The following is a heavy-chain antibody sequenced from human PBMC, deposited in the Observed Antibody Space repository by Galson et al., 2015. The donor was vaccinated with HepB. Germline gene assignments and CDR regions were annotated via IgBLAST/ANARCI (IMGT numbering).Heavy chain of an antibody. CDR2: VSGSGGSK. V-gene: IGHV3-23*01. J-gene: IGHJ1*01. CDR1: GFSFSTYA. CDR3: VKDLSCNGAGCEYVQH. D-gene: IGHD2-15*01. Sequence: SLRLSCAASGFSFSTYAMSWVRQAPGKGLEWVSAVSGSGGSKFHADSVKGRFTVSRDNSRNTLYLQMNSLRVEDTAVYYCVKDLSCNGAGCEYVQHWSQGTLVTVSS.